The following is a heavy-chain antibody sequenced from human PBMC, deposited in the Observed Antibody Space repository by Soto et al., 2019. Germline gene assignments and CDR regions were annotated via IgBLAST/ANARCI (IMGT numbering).Heavy chain of an antibody. CDR1: GFTFSSYG. V-gene: IGHV3-30*18. Sequence: PGGSLRLSCAASGFTFSSYGMHWVRQAPGKGLEWVAVISYDGSNKYYADSVKGRFTISRDNSKNTLYLQMNSLRAEDTAVYYCAKGPRGDFYYFDYWGQGTLVTVSS. D-gene: IGHD3-16*01. CDR2: ISYDGSNK. CDR3: AKGPRGDFYYFDY. J-gene: IGHJ4*02.